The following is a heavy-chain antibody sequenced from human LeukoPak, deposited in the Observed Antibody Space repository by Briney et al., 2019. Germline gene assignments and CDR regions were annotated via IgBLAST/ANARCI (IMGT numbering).Heavy chain of an antibody. Sequence: PSETLSLTCTVSGGSISRGGYYWNWIRQPPGKGLEWIGFIYYSGTTNYNPSLNSRVTISVDTSKNQFSLKLSSVTAADTAVYYCARDPGAAGAPFDYWGQGTLVTVSS. D-gene: IGHD6-13*01. CDR2: IYYSGTT. CDR3: ARDPGAAGAPFDY. V-gene: IGHV4-61*08. J-gene: IGHJ4*02. CDR1: GGSISRGGYY.